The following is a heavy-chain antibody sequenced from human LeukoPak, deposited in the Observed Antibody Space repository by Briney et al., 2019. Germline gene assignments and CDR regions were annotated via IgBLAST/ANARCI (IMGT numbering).Heavy chain of an antibody. CDR3: AREFGYCSSTSCYYDY. CDR1: GFTFSSYW. J-gene: IGHJ4*02. V-gene: IGHV3-7*01. D-gene: IGHD2-2*01. Sequence: PGGSLRLSCAASGFTFSSYWMSWVRQAPGKGLEWVANIKHDGSEKYYVDSVKGRFTISRDNAKNSLYLQMNSLRAEDTAVYYCAREFGYCSSTSCYYDYWGQGTLVTVSS. CDR2: IKHDGSEK.